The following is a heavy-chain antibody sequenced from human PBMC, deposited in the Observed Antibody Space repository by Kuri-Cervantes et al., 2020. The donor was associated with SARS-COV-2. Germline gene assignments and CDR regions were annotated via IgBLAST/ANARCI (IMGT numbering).Heavy chain of an antibody. CDR2: IYSGGSST. J-gene: IGHJ3*02. D-gene: IGHD2-2*01. V-gene: IGHV3-23*03. Sequence: GESLKISCAASGFTFSSYAMSWVRQAPGKGLEWVSVIYSGGSSTYYADSVKGRFTISRDNSKNTLYLQMSSLRAEDTAVYYCAKGAWAMTPGAFDIWGQGTMVTVSS. CDR3: AKGAWAMTPGAFDI. CDR1: GFTFSSYA.